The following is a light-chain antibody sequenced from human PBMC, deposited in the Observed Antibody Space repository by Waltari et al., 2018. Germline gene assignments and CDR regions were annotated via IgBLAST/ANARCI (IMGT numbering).Light chain of an antibody. CDR3: CSYAGSSTLV. CDR2: EGS. V-gene: IGLV2-23*01. Sequence: QSALTQPASVSGSPGQSHTLSCPGTSSECGLYHLFPWYQQHPGKAPKLMIYEGSKRPSGVSNRFSGSKSGNTASLTISGLQAEDEADYYCCSYAGSSTLVFGGGTKLTVL. CDR1: SSECGLYHL. J-gene: IGLJ3*02.